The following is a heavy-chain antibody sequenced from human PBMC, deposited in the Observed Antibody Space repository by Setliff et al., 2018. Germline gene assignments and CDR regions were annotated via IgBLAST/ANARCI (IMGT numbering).Heavy chain of an antibody. V-gene: IGHV4-4*07. CDR2: IYISGSA. CDR3: ARWGPYGSGSYPPFDY. D-gene: IGHD3-10*01. CDR1: NVSISDYY. J-gene: IGHJ4*02. Sequence: SETLSLTCTVSNVSISDYYWTWIRQPAGKGLEWVGRIYISGSANYNPSLKSRVTMSVDTPQNQFSLKLSSVTAADTAVYYCARWGPYGSGSYPPFDYWGQGALVTVS.